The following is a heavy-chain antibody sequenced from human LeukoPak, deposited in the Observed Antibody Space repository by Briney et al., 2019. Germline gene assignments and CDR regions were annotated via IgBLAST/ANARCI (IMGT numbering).Heavy chain of an antibody. V-gene: IGHV3-30*18. D-gene: IGHD2-8*01. CDR2: ISYDGIDK. CDR1: GFVFNGYG. J-gene: IGHJ4*02. CDR3: AKDRYAGHHGGLFHF. Sequence: GGSLRLSCADPGFVFNGYGAHWVRQAPGQGLEWVAAISYDGIDKYYSDSVKGRFTISRGNSNSTLYLQMNSLTTEDTAVYYCAKDRYAGHHGGLFHFWGQGTLVAVSS.